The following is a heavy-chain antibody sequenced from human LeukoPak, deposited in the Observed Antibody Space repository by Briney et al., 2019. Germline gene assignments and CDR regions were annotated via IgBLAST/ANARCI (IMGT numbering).Heavy chain of an antibody. V-gene: IGHV4-30-2*01. J-gene: IGHJ4*02. CDR1: GGSISSGGYY. CDR3: ARGPSIVGVKSNDF. Sequence: PSQTLSLTCTVSGGSISSGGYYWSWIRQPPGKGLEWIGYIYHSGSTYYNPSLKSRVTISVDRSKNQFSLKLSSVTAADTAVYYCARGPSIVGVKSNDFWGQGTLVTVSS. D-gene: IGHD1-26*01. CDR2: IYHSGST.